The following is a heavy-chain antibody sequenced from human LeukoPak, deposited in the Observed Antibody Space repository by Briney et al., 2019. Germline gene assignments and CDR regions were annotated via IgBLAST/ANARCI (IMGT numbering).Heavy chain of an antibody. CDR3: AKDPFFDY. V-gene: IGHV3-23*01. Sequence: GGSLRLSCAASGFTFSSYAMTWVRQAPGKGLEWVSGINGSGGRTYYAVSVKGRFTISRDNSKNTPYLQMNSLRAEDTAIYYCAKDPFFDYWGQGTLVTASS. J-gene: IGHJ4*02. CDR2: INGSGGRT. CDR1: GFTFSSYA.